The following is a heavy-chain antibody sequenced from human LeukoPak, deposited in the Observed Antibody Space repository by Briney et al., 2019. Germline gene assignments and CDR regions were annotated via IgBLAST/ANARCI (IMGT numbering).Heavy chain of an antibody. Sequence: GGSLRLSCAASGFTFSNYGMHWVRQAPGKGLEWVAFIRYDGSNKYYADSVKGRFTISRDNSKNTLYLQMNSLRAEDTAVYYCAKAASSSWSHFDYWGQGTLVTVSS. CDR1: GFTFSNYG. D-gene: IGHD6-13*01. CDR3: AKAASSSWSHFDY. J-gene: IGHJ4*02. V-gene: IGHV3-30*02. CDR2: IRYDGSNK.